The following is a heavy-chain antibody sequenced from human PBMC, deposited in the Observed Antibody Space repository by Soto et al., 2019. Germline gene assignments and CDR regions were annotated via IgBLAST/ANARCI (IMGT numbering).Heavy chain of an antibody. V-gene: IGHV2-5*02. Sequence: QITLKESGPILVKPTQTLTLTCTFSGFLLTTHEAGVGWIRQPPGKALEWLGLIYWDDEKRYTPSLNSRLTNTRDTSENQGVFTMKNRDPVDTGTYYCAHRYKWDNLDYWGQGTLVTVSS. J-gene: IGHJ4*02. CDR1: GFLLTTHEAG. CDR2: IYWDDEK. CDR3: AHRYKWDNLDY. D-gene: IGHD1-1*01.